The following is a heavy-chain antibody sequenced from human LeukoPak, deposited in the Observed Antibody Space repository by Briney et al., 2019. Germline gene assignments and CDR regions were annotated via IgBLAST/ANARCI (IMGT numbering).Heavy chain of an antibody. Sequence: AETLSLTCAVYGGSFSGYYLIWIRQPPGKGLEGMGGINHSGSTNYNPSLKSRVTISVDTSKDQFSLKLSSVTAADTAVYYCARGMLRYFDWLPPAEYFQHWGQGTLVTVSS. V-gene: IGHV4-34*01. CDR3: ARGMLRYFDWLPPAEYFQH. J-gene: IGHJ1*01. CDR2: INHSGST. CDR1: GGSFSGYY. D-gene: IGHD3-9*01.